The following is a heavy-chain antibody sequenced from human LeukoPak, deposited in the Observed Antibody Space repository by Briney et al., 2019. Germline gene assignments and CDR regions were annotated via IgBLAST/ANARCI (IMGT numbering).Heavy chain of an antibody. D-gene: IGHD2-2*01. J-gene: IGHJ4*02. V-gene: IGHV5-10-1*01. CDR1: GHSFTSYW. CDR3: ATSGKYCSSTSCYAGQD. CDR2: IDPSDSYT. Sequence: GESLKISCKGSGHSFTSYWISWVRQMPGKGLEWMGRIDPSDSYTNYSPSFQGHVIISADKSISTAYLQWSSLKASDTAMYYCATSGKYCSSTSCYAGQDWGQGTLVTVYS.